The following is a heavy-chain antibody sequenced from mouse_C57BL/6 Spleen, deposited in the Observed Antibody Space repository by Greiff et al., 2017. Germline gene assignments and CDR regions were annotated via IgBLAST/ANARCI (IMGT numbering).Heavy chain of an antibody. J-gene: IGHJ4*01. CDR3: AKVCYGYDQVYAMDY. CDR2: IHPNSGST. D-gene: IGHD2-2*01. V-gene: IGHV1-64*01. Sequence: QVQLQQPGAELVKPGASVKLSCKASGYTFTSYWMHWVKQRPGQGLEWIGMIHPNSGSTNYNEKFKSKATLTVDKSSSTACMQLSSLTSEDSAVYYCAKVCYGYDQVYAMDYWGQGTSVTVSS. CDR1: GYTFTSYW.